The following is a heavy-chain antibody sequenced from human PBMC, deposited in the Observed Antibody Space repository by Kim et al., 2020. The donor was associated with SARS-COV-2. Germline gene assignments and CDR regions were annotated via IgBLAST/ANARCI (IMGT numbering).Heavy chain of an antibody. CDR1: GGSISSYY. D-gene: IGHD2-21*02. CDR3: ARERSCGGDCSYFDY. CDR2: IYYSGST. J-gene: IGHJ4*02. Sequence: SETLSLTCTVSGGSISSYYWSWIRQPPGKGLEWIGYIYYSGSTNYNPSLKSRVTISVDTSKNQFSLKLSSVTAADTAVYYCARERSCGGDCSYFDYWGQGTLVTVSS. V-gene: IGHV4-59*01.